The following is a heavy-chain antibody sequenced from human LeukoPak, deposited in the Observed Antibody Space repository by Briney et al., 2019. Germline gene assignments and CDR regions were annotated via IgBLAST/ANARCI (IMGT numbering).Heavy chain of an antibody. CDR2: ISYDGSNK. CDR1: GFTFSSYA. Sequence: GGSLRLSCAASGFTFSSYAMHWVRQAPGKGLEWVAVISYDGSNKYYADSVKGRFTISRDNSKNTLYLQMNSLRPEDTALYYCAKDFEMATNSGRYFDNWGQGTLVTVSS. V-gene: IGHV3-30*04. J-gene: IGHJ4*02. D-gene: IGHD5-24*01. CDR3: AKDFEMATNSGRYFDN.